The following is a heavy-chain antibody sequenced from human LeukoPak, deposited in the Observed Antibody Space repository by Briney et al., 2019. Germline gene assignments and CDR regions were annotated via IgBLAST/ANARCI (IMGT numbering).Heavy chain of an antibody. D-gene: IGHD3-10*01. CDR2: INGSGGST. CDR3: TSRLLWFGE. Sequence: GSLRLSCAASGFTFSSYAMSWVRQAPGKGLEWVSDINGSGGSTYYADSVKGRFTISRDNSKNTLYLQMNSLKTEDTAVYYCTSRLLWFGEGGQGTLVTVSS. V-gene: IGHV3-23*01. CDR1: GFTFSSYA. J-gene: IGHJ4*02.